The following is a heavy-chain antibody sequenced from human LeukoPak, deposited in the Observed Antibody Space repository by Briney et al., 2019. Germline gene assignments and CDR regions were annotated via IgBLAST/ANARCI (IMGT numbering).Heavy chain of an antibody. J-gene: IGHJ4*02. Sequence: QSGGSLRLSCAASGFPFNSHEMNWVRQAPGKGLEWVSYISSRGSPIYYADSVKGRFTISRDNAKNSLYLQMNSLRAEDTALYYCARGRFLVLGPDMERRSLERSLLDYWGQGTLVTVSS. D-gene: IGHD3-3*01. V-gene: IGHV3-48*03. CDR1: GFPFNSHE. CDR2: ISSRGSPI. CDR3: ARGRFLVLGPDMERRSLERSLLDY.